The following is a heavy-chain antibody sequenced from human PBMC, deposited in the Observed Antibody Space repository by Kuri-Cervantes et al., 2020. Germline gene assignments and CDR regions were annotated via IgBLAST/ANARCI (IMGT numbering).Heavy chain of an antibody. CDR3: ACIKLDYYYYMGV. Sequence: SETLSLTCAVYGGSFSGYYWSWIRQPPGKGLEWIGEINHSGSTNYNPSLKSRVTISVDPSKNQFSLKLSSVTAADTAVYYCACIKLDYYYYMGVWGKGTTVTVSS. V-gene: IGHV4-34*01. CDR1: GGSFSGYY. CDR2: INHSGST. D-gene: IGHD1-1*01. J-gene: IGHJ6*03.